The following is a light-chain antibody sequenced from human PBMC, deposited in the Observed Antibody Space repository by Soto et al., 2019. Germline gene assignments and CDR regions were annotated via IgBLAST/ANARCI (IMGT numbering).Light chain of an antibody. Sequence: EIVLTQSPATLSLSPGERATLSCRASQSVSSYLAWYQQKPDQAPSLLIYDSSTRATGVPARFSGSGSGTEFTLTISSLQSEDFAVYYCHQYNNWPPTFGQGTKVDIK. CDR2: DSS. J-gene: IGKJ1*01. CDR3: HQYNNWPPT. CDR1: QSVSSY. V-gene: IGKV3-15*01.